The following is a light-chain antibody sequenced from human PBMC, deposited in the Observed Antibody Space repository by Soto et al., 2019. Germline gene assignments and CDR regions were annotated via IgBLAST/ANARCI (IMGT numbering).Light chain of an antibody. CDR2: DDN. J-gene: IGLJ3*02. CDR1: SGSIASNY. Sequence: FMLTQPHSVSESPGKTVTMSCTRSSGSIASNYVQWFQLRPGSAPTTVIYDDNQRPSGVPDRFSGSIDRSSNSAFLTISGLKTEDEADYFCESYDSNTWVFDGGTKVTVL. CDR3: ESYDSNTWV. V-gene: IGLV6-57*03.